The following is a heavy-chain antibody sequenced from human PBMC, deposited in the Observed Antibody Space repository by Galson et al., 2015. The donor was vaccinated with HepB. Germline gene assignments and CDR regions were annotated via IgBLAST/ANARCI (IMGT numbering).Heavy chain of an antibody. J-gene: IGHJ4*02. Sequence: SLRLCCAAAGVIFDIYALSRVRQGPGKGREWDAVNTGDGGLTYYADSVRGRFTISRDNSKNTLYLEMSSLRAEDTAIYYCAKGGSVTASGFESWGQGTLVTVSS. CDR2: NTGDGGLT. V-gene: IGHV3-23*01. CDR1: GVIFDIYA. D-gene: IGHD2-21*02. CDR3: AKGGSVTASGFES.